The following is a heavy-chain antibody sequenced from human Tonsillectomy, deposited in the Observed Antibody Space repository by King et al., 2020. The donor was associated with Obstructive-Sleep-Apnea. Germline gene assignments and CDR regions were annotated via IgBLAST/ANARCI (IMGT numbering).Heavy chain of an antibody. CDR3: ARDLGIAAANDAFDI. Sequence: VQLVESGGGLVQPGGSLRLSCAASGFTVSSNYMSWVRQATGKGLEWVSVIYSGGSTYYADSVKGRFTISRHNSKNTLYLQMNSLRAEDTAVYYCARDLGIAAANDAFDIWGQGTMVTVSS. V-gene: IGHV3-53*04. J-gene: IGHJ3*02. CDR1: GFTVSSNY. CDR2: IYSGGST. D-gene: IGHD6-13*01.